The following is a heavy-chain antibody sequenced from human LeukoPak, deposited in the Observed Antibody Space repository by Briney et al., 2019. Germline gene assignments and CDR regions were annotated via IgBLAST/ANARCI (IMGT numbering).Heavy chain of an antibody. CDR2: IYSGGST. Sequence: PGGSLRLSCAASGFTVSSNYMSWVRQAPGKGLEWVSVIYSGGSTYYADSVKGRFTISRDNSKNTLYLRMNSLRAEDTAVYYCARLAFLDWSNTADAFDIWGQGTMVTVSS. CDR1: GFTVSSNY. V-gene: IGHV3-53*01. CDR3: ARLAFLDWSNTADAFDI. J-gene: IGHJ3*02. D-gene: IGHD3-3*02.